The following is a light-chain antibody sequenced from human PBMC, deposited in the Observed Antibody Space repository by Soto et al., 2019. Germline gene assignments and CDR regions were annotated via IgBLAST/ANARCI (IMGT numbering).Light chain of an antibody. CDR3: QYLNSFPLS. J-gene: IGKJ4*01. CDR2: DVS. V-gene: IGKV1-5*01. Sequence: DIQMTQSPSTLSASVGDRVTITCRASQSISGWLAWYQQKPGKAPKLLIYDVSSLESGVPSRFSGSGSGTEFTLAISSLQPDDFATYYCQYLNSFPLSFGGGTKVEIK. CDR1: QSISGW.